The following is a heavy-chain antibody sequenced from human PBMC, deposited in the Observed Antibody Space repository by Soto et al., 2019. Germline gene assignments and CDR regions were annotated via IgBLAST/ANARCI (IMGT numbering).Heavy chain of an antibody. CDR3: ARSYSSGWDNWFDP. J-gene: IGHJ5*02. V-gene: IGHV1-18*01. D-gene: IGHD6-19*01. Sequence: ASVKVSCKASGYTFTSYGISWVRQAPGQGLEWMGWISAYSGNTNYAQKLQGRVTMTTDTSTSTAYMELRSLRSDDTAVYYCARSYSSGWDNWFDPWGQGTLVTVSS. CDR2: ISAYSGNT. CDR1: GYTFTSYG.